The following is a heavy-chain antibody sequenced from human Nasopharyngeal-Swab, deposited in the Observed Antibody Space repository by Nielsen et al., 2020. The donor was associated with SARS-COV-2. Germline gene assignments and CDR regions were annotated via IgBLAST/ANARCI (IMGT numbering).Heavy chain of an antibody. V-gene: IGHV4-34*01. CDR3: ARGGAGVVASPVLGLGPFYYYHFMDV. J-gene: IGHJ6*03. D-gene: IGHD2-15*01. CDR2: VNHGGGT. CDR1: GGSFSGHQ. Sequence: SETLSPTCAVYGGSFSGHQWSWVRQTPGKGLEWIGEVNHGGGTNYNQSSKSRVTISVATSKNQFSLKLTSVPAADTAVYYCARGGAGVVASPVLGLGPFYYYHFMDVWGQGTTVTVSS.